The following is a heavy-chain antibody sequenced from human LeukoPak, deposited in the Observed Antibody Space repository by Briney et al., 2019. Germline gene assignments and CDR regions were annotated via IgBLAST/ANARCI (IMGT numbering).Heavy chain of an antibody. Sequence: SETLSLTCAVYGGSFSGYYWSWIRQPPGKGLEWIGEINHSGSTNYNPSLKSRVTISVDTSKNQFSLKLSSVAAADTAVYYCARGIRYSYGPFDYWGQGTLVTVSS. V-gene: IGHV4-34*01. CDR1: GGSFSGYY. CDR3: ARGIRYSYGPFDY. CDR2: INHSGST. D-gene: IGHD5-18*01. J-gene: IGHJ4*02.